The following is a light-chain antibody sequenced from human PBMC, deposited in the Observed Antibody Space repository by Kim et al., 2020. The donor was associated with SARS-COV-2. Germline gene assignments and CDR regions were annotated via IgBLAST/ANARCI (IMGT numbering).Light chain of an antibody. CDR2: EEH. Sequence: VSRGQTASITGCGDILGDKYVCWYQQKPGQSPGLVIYEEHKRPSGIPERFSGTNSGNAAAMTIRGTQAMDEADYYCQAWDSRTVVFGGGTQLTVL. J-gene: IGLJ2*01. CDR3: QAWDSRTVV. V-gene: IGLV3-1*01. CDR1: ILGDKY.